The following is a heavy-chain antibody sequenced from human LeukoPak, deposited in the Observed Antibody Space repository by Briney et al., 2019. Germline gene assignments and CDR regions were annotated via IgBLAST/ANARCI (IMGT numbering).Heavy chain of an antibody. CDR1: GFTFSDYY. J-gene: IGHJ4*02. Sequence: EGSLRLSCAASGFTFSDYYMSWIRQAPGKGLEWVSYISSSGSTIYYADSVKGRFTISRYNAKNSLYLQMNSLRAEDTAVYYCARLKLLQYYFDYWGQGTLVTVSS. CDR3: ARLKLLQYYFDY. V-gene: IGHV3-11*01. D-gene: IGHD2-15*01. CDR2: ISSSGSTI.